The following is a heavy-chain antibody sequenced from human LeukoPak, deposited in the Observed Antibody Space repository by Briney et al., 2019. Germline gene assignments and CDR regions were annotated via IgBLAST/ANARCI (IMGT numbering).Heavy chain of an antibody. CDR2: IYSGGST. V-gene: IGHV3-53*01. D-gene: IGHD1-26*01. CDR3: SGGSRRGAFDI. J-gene: IGHJ3*02. Sequence: GGSLRLSRAASGFTVSSNYMTWVRQAPGKGLEWVSVIYSGGSTYYADSVKGRSTISRDNSKNTLYLQMNSLRAEDTAVYYCSGGSRRGAFDIWGQGTMVTVPS. CDR1: GFTVSSNY.